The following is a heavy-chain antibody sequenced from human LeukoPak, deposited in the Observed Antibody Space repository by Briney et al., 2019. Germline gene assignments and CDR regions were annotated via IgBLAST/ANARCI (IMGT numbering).Heavy chain of an antibody. D-gene: IGHD1-26*01. CDR2: IYTSGST. CDR3: ARDRPTVDYFDY. CDR1: GGSISSYY. V-gene: IGHV4-4*07. J-gene: IGHJ4*02. Sequence: SETLSLTCTVSGGSISSYYWSWIRQPAGEGLEWIGRIYTSGSTNYNPSLKSRVTMSVDTSKNQFSLKLSSVTAADTAVYYCARDRPTVDYFDYWGQGTLVTVSS.